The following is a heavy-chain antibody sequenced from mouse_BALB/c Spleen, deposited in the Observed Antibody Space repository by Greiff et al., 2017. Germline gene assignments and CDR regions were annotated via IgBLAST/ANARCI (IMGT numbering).Heavy chain of an antibody. CDR1: GYSFTGYY. D-gene: IGHD2-1*01. V-gene: IGHV1-26*01. Sequence: EVKLVESGPDLVKPGASVKISCKASGYSFTGYYMHWVKQSHGKSLEWIGRVNPNNGGTSYNQKFKGKAILTVDKSSSTAYMELRSLTSEDSAVYYCARRDGNYAWFAYWGQGTLVTVSA. CDR2: VNPNNGGT. CDR3: ARRDGNYAWFAY. J-gene: IGHJ3*01.